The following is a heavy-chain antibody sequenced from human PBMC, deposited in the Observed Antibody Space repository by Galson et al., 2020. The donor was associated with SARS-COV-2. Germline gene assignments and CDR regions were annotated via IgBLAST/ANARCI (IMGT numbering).Heavy chain of an antibody. CDR1: GGSIISNNC. V-gene: IGHV4-4*02. CDR3: SRSKTGAQFDS. CDR2: IYHSGTT. Sequence: SRTLSFTFALSGGSIISNNCWSWVRQPPGKGLEWIGDIYHSGTTNYNPSLNSRVTISVDKSKHQFSLNLKAVTAADTTVDFCSRSKTGAQFDSWGQGNLVTV. J-gene: IGHJ4*02. D-gene: IGHD7-27*01.